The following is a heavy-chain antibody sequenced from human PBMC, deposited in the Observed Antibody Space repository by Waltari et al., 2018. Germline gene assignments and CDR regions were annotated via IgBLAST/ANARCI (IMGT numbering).Heavy chain of an antibody. CDR3: ARVYSGSYYYVPYFDY. V-gene: IGHV4-4*07. CDR2: IYGGGGST. D-gene: IGHD3-22*01. Sequence: QVQLQESGPGLVKPSETLSLTCAVSGGSISSNFWSWIRHPPGKGLEWIGRIYGGGGSTDYNPSLKSRVTISTDTSKDQFSLNLSSVTAADTAIYYCARVYSGSYYYVPYFDYWGQGVLVTVSS. J-gene: IGHJ4*02. CDR1: GGSISSNF.